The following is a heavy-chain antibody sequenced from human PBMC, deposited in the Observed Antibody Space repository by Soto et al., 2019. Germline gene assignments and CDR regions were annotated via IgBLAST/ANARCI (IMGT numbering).Heavy chain of an antibody. CDR3: ARVTTTGGRFHWFDP. J-gene: IGHJ5*02. CDR1: GFTFSVYY. V-gene: IGHV3-11*01. Sequence: GGSLRLSCAASGFTFSVYYMSWIRQAPGKGLEWISYISSRGTTIYYADSVKGRFTISRDNAESSLYLQMSSLRAEDTAVYYCARVTTTGGRFHWFDPWGQGTLVTVSS. D-gene: IGHD4-4*01. CDR2: ISSRGTTI.